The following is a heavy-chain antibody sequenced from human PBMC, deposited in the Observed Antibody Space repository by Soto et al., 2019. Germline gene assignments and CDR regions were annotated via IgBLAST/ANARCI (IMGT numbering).Heavy chain of an antibody. Sequence: TSETLSLTCTVSGDSLSSDGHYWSWIRQHPGKGLEWIGHIYDSVNTYYSPSLRSRVTISADMSKNQFSLNLRSVTAADTAVYYCARVDHRGYFAILTDYWGQGTLVTVSS. CDR3: ARVDHRGYFAILTDY. D-gene: IGHD3-9*01. CDR2: IYDSVNT. V-gene: IGHV4-31*03. J-gene: IGHJ4*02. CDR1: GDSLSSDGHY.